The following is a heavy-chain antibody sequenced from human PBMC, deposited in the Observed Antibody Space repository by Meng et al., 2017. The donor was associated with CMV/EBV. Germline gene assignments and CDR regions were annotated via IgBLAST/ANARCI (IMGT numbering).Heavy chain of an antibody. Sequence: GESLKISCAASGFTVSSNYMSWVRQAPGKGLEWVSVIYSGGSTYYADSVKGRFTISRDNAKNSLYLQMNSLRAKDTAVYYCAREGYSGGLDYWGQGTLVTVSS. D-gene: IGHD6-13*01. J-gene: IGHJ4*02. CDR1: GFTVSSNY. CDR2: IYSGGST. V-gene: IGHV3-53*01. CDR3: AREGYSGGLDY.